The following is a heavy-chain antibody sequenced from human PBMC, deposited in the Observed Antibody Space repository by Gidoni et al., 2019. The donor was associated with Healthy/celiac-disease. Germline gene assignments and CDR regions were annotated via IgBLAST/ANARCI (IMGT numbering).Heavy chain of an antibody. CDR3: ARDGGIAAAADGGWFDP. D-gene: IGHD6-13*01. CDR2: IIPIFGTA. Sequence: QVQLVQSGAEVKKPGSSVKVSCKASGGTFSSYAISWVRQAPGQGLEWMGGIIPIFGTANYAQKFQGRVTITADESTSTAYMELSSLRSEDTAVYYCARDGGIAAAADGGWFDPWGQGTLVTVSS. J-gene: IGHJ5*02. V-gene: IGHV1-69*01. CDR1: GGTFSSYA.